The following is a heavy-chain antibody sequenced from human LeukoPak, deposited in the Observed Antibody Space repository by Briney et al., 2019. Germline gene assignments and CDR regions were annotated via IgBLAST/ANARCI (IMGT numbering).Heavy chain of an antibody. J-gene: IGHJ4*02. Sequence: SETLSLTCNVSGGSISSYYWSWIRQPPGKGREWIGYIYYSGSTNYNPSLKSRVTISVDTSKNQFSLKLSSVTAADTAVYYCARAAIWSGYYGAHLDYWGQGTLVTVSS. D-gene: IGHD3-3*01. V-gene: IGHV4-59*01. CDR2: IYYSGST. CDR1: GGSISSYY. CDR3: ARAAIWSGYYGAHLDY.